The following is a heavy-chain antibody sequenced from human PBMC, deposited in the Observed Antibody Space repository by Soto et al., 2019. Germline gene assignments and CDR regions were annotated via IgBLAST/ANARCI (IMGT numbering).Heavy chain of an antibody. CDR2: ITSSNTYI. D-gene: IGHD5-18*01. J-gene: IGHJ4*02. CDR1: GFTFSAYS. V-gene: IGHV3-21*06. Sequence: EVQLVESGGGLVKPGGSLRLSCVASGFTFSAYSMSWVRQAPGQGLEGVSSITSSNTYIYYTRSVEGRFTISRDDAKNSLHLQMNSLRAEDTAVYYCARDLLEGYGHARQPDYWGQGTLVTVSS. CDR3: ARDLLEGYGHARQPDY.